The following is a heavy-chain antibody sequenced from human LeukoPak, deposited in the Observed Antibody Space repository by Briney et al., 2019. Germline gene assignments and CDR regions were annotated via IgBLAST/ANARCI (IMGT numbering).Heavy chain of an antibody. V-gene: IGHV1-69*13. CDR2: IIPIFGTA. J-gene: IGHJ5*02. D-gene: IGHD4-23*01. CDR3: ASDWDYGGNSFDP. CDR1: GGTFSSYA. Sequence: GASVKVSCKASGGTFSSYAISWVRQAPGQGLEWMGGIIPIFGTANYAQKFQGRVTITADESTSTAYMELSSLRSEDTAVYYCASDWDYGGNSFDPWGQGTLVTVSS.